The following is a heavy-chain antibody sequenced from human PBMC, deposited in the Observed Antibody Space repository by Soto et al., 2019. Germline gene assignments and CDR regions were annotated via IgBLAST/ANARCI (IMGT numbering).Heavy chain of an antibody. J-gene: IGHJ6*02. CDR3: AGLLAIYRMSVDYYGMDV. D-gene: IGHD3-3*01. CDR2: IYSTGST. CDR1: GGSISNYY. Sequence: SETLSLTCTGSGGSISNYYWGWIRQPAGKGLEWIGRIYSTGSTNYNPSLKSRVTMSVDTSKNQFSLKLSSVTAADTALYYCAGLLAIYRMSVDYYGMDVWGQGTTVTVS. V-gene: IGHV4-4*07.